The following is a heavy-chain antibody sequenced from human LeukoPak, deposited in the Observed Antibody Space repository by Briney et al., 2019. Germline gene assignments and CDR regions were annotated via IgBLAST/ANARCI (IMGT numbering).Heavy chain of an antibody. CDR1: GFTFSSYS. CDR2: IYSGGST. J-gene: IGHJ4*02. CDR3: ARGARDRTVTKHLDY. D-gene: IGHD4-17*01. V-gene: IGHV3-53*01. Sequence: GGSLRLSCAASGFTFSSYSMNWVRQAPGKGLEWVSVIYSGGSTYYADSVKGRFTISRDNSKNTLYLQMNSLRAEDTAVYYCARGARDRTVTKHLDYWGQGTLVIVSS.